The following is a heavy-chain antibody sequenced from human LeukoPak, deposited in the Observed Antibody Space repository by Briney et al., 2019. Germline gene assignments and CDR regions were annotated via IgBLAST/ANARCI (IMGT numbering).Heavy chain of an antibody. CDR3: ARPRYCSGGSCSKDWFDP. CDR2: IIPIFGTA. J-gene: IGHJ5*02. CDR1: GGTFSSYA. D-gene: IGHD2-15*01. Sequence: SVKVSCKASGGTFSSYAISWVRQAPGQGLEWMGGIIPIFGTANYAQKFQGRVMITADESTSTAYMELSSLRSEDTAVYYCARPRYCSGGSCSKDWFDPWGQGTLVTVSS. V-gene: IGHV1-69*01.